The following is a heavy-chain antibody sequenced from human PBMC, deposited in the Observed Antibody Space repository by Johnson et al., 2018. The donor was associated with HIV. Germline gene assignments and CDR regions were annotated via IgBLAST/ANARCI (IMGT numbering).Heavy chain of an antibody. CDR3: AKGAVLFRAARPGAFDI. CDR2: IKGDGSAK. J-gene: IGHJ3*02. D-gene: IGHD6-6*01. V-gene: IGHV3-7*02. Sequence: VQLVESGGGLVQPGGSLRLSCRASGFTFSNNWMNWVRQAPGKGLEWVANIKGDGSAKYHVDSVRGRFPLSRDNAKYTVDLQMNSLRVEDTAVYYCAKGAVLFRAARPGAFDIWGQGTMVTVSS. CDR1: GFTFSNNW.